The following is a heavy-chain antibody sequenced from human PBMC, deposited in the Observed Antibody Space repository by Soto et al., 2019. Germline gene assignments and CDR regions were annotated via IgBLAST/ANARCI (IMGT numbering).Heavy chain of an antibody. D-gene: IGHD4-4*01. V-gene: IGHV1-2*04. J-gene: IGHJ4*02. Sequence: ASVKVSCKASGYTFTGYYMHWVRQAPGQGLEWMGWINPNSGGTNYAQKFQGWVTMTRDTSISTAYMELSRLRSDDTAVYYCARDRSGPPGDYSKGSTQFDYWGQGTLVTVSS. CDR2: INPNSGGT. CDR1: GYTFTGYY. CDR3: ARDRSGPPGDYSKGSTQFDY.